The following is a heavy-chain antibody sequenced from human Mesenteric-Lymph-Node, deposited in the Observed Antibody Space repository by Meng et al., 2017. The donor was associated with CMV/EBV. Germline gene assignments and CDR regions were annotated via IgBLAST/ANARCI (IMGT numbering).Heavy chain of an antibody. CDR2: FDPEDGET. CDR1: GYTLTELS. J-gene: IGHJ4*02. D-gene: IGHD2-2*01. V-gene: IGHV1-24*01. CDR3: ARASRLYQLLWVPMFDY. Sequence: ASVKVSCKVSGYTLTELSRHWVRQAPGKGREWMGGFDPEDGETIYAQKFQGRVTMTEDTSTDTAYMELSSLRSEDTAVHYCARASRLYQLLWVPMFDYWGQGTLVTVSS.